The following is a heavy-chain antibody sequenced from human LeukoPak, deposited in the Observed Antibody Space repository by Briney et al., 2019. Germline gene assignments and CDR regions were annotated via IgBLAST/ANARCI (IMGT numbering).Heavy chain of an antibody. Sequence: PSETLSLTCTVSTGSISSSSYYWGWIRQPPGKGLEWLGSIYYSGSTYYNPSLKSRVTVSVDTSKNQFSLKLTSVTAADTAVYYCARGLNLYNWNYFAGVWGQGTLVTVSS. CDR2: IYYSGST. J-gene: IGHJ4*02. CDR3: ARGLNLYNWNYFAGV. CDR1: TGSISSSSYY. D-gene: IGHD1-7*01. V-gene: IGHV4-39*07.